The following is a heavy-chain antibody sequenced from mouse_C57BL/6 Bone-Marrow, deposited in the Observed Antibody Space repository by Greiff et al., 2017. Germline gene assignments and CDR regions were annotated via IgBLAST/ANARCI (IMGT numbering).Heavy chain of an antibody. CDR2: IFPGSGSS. CDR3: ALGSYYAKDY. D-gene: IGHD1-1*02. J-gene: IGHJ4*01. CDR1: GYTFTDYY. V-gene: IGHV1-75*01. Sequence: VQLQQSGPELVKPGASVKISCKASGYTFTDYYINWVQQSPGQGLEWIGWIFPGSGSSYYNEKFKVKATLPVDKSSSKAYMLLSSLTSEDSAVYFCALGSYYAKDYWGQGGSGTVSS.